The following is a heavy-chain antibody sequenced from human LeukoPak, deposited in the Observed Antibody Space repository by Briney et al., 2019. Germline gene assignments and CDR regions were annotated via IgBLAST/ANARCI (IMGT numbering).Heavy chain of an antibody. J-gene: IGHJ4*02. CDR1: GLTFSSYS. CDR2: ISSSSSYI. Sequence: PGGSLRLSCAASGLTFSSYSMNWVRQAPGKGLEWVSSISSSSSYIYYADSVKGRFTISRDNAKNSLYLQMNSLRAEDTAVYYCARDLVSYYDSSAFDYWGQGTLVTVSS. D-gene: IGHD3-22*01. CDR3: ARDLVSYYDSSAFDY. V-gene: IGHV3-21*01.